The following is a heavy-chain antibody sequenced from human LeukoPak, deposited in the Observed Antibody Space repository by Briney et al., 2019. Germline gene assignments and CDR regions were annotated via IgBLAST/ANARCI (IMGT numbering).Heavy chain of an antibody. CDR1: GFSVSSKY. CDR3: ARGASGYSSNLDY. CDR2: FYIGGDT. D-gene: IGHD6-13*01. Sequence: GGSLRLSCAASGFSVSSKYMSWVRRAPGKWLEWWSVFYIGGDTYYAHSVKGRFTISRDNSNKTLYLRMNSLRAEDTASYYCARGASGYSSNLDYWGQGTLVTVSS. V-gene: IGHV3-53*01. J-gene: IGHJ4*02.